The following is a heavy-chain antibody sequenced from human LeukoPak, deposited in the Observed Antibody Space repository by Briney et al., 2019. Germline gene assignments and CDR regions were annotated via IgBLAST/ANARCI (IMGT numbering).Heavy chain of an antibody. V-gene: IGHV4-30-4*07. CDR2: IYYTGST. CDR3: ARGATTFSI. D-gene: IGHD3-16*01. CDR1: GDSISSGGYS. Sequence: SETLSLTCAVSGDSISSGGYSWSWIRQPPGKGLEWIGYIYYTGSTYYNPSLRSRVTISVGTSKNQFSLKLRSVTAADTAMYYCARGATTFSIWGQGTMVTVSS. J-gene: IGHJ3*02.